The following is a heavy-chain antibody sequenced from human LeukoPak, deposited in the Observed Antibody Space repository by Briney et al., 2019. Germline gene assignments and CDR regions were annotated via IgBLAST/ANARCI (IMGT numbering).Heavy chain of an antibody. V-gene: IGHV3-21*01. J-gene: IGHJ4*02. CDR2: ISSSSSYI. Sequence: GGSLRLSCAASGFTFSSYWMSWVRQAPGKGLEWVSSISSSSSYIYYADSVKGRFTISRDNAKNSLYLQMNSLRAEDTAVYYCARSYYYVSSDYYPIDYWGQGTLVTVSS. CDR3: ARSYYYVSSDYYPIDY. D-gene: IGHD3-22*01. CDR1: GFTFSSYW.